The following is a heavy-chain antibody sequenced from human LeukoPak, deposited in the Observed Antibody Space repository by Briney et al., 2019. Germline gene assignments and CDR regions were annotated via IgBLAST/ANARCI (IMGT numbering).Heavy chain of an antibody. CDR1: GITLSNYG. D-gene: IGHD3-10*01. CDR2: ISGSAGGK. CDR3: AKRGIVIRAVIIVGFHKEAYYFDD. V-gene: IGHV3-23*01. J-gene: IGHJ4*02. Sequence: GGSLRLSCAVSGITLSNYGMSWVRQAPGKGLEWVAGISGSAGGKIYAASVKGRFTISRDNPKNTLYLQMNSLRAEDTAVYFCAKRGIVIRAVIIVGFHKEAYYFDDWGQGALVTVSS.